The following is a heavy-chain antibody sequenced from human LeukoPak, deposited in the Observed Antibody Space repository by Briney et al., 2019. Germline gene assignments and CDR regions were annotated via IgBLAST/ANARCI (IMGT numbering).Heavy chain of an antibody. D-gene: IGHD3-10*01. CDR1: GFTFSSYA. Sequence: GGSLRLSCAASGFTFSSYAMSWVRQAPGKGLEWVSAISGSGGSTYYADSVKGRFTISRDNAKNSLYLQMNSLRAEDTAVYYCAREWAAVWFGESIYYYGMDVWGKGTTVTVSS. J-gene: IGHJ6*04. CDR2: ISGSGGST. V-gene: IGHV3-23*01. CDR3: AREWAAVWFGESIYYYGMDV.